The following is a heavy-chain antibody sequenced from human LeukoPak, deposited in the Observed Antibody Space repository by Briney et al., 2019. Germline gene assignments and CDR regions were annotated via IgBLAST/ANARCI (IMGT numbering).Heavy chain of an antibody. J-gene: IGHJ4*02. CDR3: AKGGRGDPRVDY. CDR1: GFTFSSYA. D-gene: IGHD2-21*02. V-gene: IGHV3-23*01. CDR2: ISGSGGST. Sequence: GGSLRLSCAASGFTFSSYAMSWVRQAPGKGLEWVSAISGSGGSTYYADSVKGRFTISRDNSKNTLYLQINSLRAEDTAVYYCAKGGRGDPRVDYWGQGTLVTVSS.